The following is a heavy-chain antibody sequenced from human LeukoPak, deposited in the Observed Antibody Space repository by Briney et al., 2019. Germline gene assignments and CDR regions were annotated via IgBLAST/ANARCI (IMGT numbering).Heavy chain of an antibody. J-gene: IGHJ4*02. CDR1: GFTFSSYE. CDR3: AKDFKASSPVSRFDY. CDR2: ISSSGSTV. D-gene: IGHD6-13*01. V-gene: IGHV3-48*03. Sequence: GGSLRLSCAASGFTFSSYEMNWVRQAQGKGLEWVSYISSSGSTVYYGDSVKGRFTISRDNAKNSLYLQMNCLRAEDTAVYYCAKDFKASSPVSRFDYWGQGTLVTVSS.